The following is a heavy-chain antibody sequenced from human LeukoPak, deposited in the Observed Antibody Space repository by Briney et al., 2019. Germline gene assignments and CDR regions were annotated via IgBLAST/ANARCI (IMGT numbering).Heavy chain of an antibody. CDR2: IYTSGST. V-gene: IGHV4-4*07. CDR3: ARGAYCGGDCYSRLDYYYYGMDV. J-gene: IGHJ6*02. Sequence: SSETLSLTCTVSGGSISSYYWSWIRQPAGKGLEWIGRIYTSGSTNYNPSLKSRVTMSVDTSKYQFSLKLSSVTAADTAVYYCARGAYCGGDCYSRLDYYYYGMDVWGQGTTVTVSS. D-gene: IGHD2-21*02. CDR1: GGSISSYY.